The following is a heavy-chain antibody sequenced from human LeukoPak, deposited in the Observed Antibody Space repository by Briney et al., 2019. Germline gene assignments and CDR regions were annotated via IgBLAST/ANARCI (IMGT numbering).Heavy chain of an antibody. CDR2: IYYSGGT. J-gene: IGHJ3*01. D-gene: IGHD3-22*01. V-gene: IGHV4-30-4*08. CDR1: GGSISSGDYY. CDR3: ARDSDYYDSSGQK. Sequence: PSQTLSLTCTVSGGSISSGDYYWSWIRQPPGKGLEWIGYIYYSGGTYYNPSLKSRVTISVDTSKNQFSLKLSSVTAADTAVYYCARDSDYYDSSGQKWGQGTMVTVSS.